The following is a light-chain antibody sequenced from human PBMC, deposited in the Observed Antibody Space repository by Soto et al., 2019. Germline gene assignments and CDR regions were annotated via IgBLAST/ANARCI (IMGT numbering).Light chain of an antibody. CDR2: DAS. CDR3: QQRSSWPRT. J-gene: IGKJ1*01. V-gene: IGKV3-11*01. CDR1: QSVSSY. Sequence: EIVLTQSPATLSLSPGERATLSCRASQSVSSYLAWYQQKAGQAPRLLIYDASNRATGIPARFSGSGSGTDFTLTISRLTPEEFAVYYGQQRSSWPRTFGLGTKVEI.